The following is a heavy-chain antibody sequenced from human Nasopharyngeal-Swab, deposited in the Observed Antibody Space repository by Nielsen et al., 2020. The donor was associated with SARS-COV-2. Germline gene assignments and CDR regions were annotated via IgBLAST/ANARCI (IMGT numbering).Heavy chain of an antibody. Sequence: GSLRLSCAASGFTFSSYWMHWVRQAPGKGLVWVSRINSEGSSTSYADSVKGRFTISRDNAKNTLYLQMNSLRAEDTAVYHCVRSPSSISPGWFDPWGQGTLVTVFS. CDR2: INSEGSST. V-gene: IGHV3-74*01. CDR1: GFTFSSYW. J-gene: IGHJ5*02. CDR3: VRSPSSISPGWFDP. D-gene: IGHD1-14*01.